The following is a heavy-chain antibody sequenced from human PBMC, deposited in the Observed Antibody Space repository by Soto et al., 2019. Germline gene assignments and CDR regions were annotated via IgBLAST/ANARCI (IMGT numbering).Heavy chain of an antibody. CDR3: TKDWQHDS. Sequence: EVQLLESGGGLVQPGGSLRLSCAASGFTFSNYAMTWVRQAPGKGLECVSTINTSGGNTHYADSVKGRFSVSRDNSKNTLSLQINTLRAEDTAVYDCTKDWQHDSWGQGTLVTVSS. CDR1: GFTFSNYA. J-gene: IGHJ5*01. V-gene: IGHV3-23*01. D-gene: IGHD6-13*01. CDR2: INTSGGNT.